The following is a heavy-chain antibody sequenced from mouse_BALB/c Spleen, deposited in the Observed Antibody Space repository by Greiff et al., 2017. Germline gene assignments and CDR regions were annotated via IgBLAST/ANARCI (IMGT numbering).Heavy chain of an antibody. CDR3: AKIYDGYYPYAMDY. J-gene: IGHJ4*01. V-gene: IGHV5-9-4*01. D-gene: IGHD2-3*01. CDR2: ISSGGSYT. Sequence: EVQRVESGGGLVKPGGSLKLSCAASGFTFSSYAMSWVRQSPEKRLEWVAEISSGGSYTYYPDTVTGRFTISRDNAKNTLYLEMSSLRSEDTAMYYCAKIYDGYYPYAMDYWGQGTSVTVSS. CDR1: GFTFSSYA.